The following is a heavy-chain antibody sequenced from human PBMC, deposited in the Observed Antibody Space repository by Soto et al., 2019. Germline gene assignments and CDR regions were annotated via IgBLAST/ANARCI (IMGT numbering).Heavy chain of an antibody. Sequence: SETLSLTCTVSGGSISGYYWSWIRQPPGKGLEWIGYMYNTGSTVYNPSLKSRVTISVDTSKNQFSLKLSSVTAADTAVYYCARVPGPWGQGTLVTVSS. CDR2: MYNTGST. CDR3: ARVPGP. J-gene: IGHJ5*02. V-gene: IGHV4-59*12. CDR1: GGSISGYY.